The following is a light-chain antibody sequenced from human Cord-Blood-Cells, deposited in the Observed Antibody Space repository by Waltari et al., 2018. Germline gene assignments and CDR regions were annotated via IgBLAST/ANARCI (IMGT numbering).Light chain of an antibody. CDR1: QSISSY. J-gene: IGKJ1*01. CDR2: AAS. CDR3: QQSYSTPT. V-gene: IGKV1-39*01. Sequence: DIQMTQSPSSLSASVGDRVTITCRASQSISSYLNWYQQKPGKATKLLIYAASSLQSGVPSRFSGSGSGTDFTPTISSLQPEDFATYYYQQSYSTPTFGQGTKVEIK.